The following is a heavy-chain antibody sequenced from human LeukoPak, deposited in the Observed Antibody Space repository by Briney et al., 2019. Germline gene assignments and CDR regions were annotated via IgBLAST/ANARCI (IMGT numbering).Heavy chain of an antibody. D-gene: IGHD2-21*02. V-gene: IGHV5-51*01. Sequence: GESLKISCKASGYSFTNYWIGWVRQMPGKGLEWMGIIYPGDSSTTYSPSFQGQVTISADRSISTAYLQWSSLKASDTAIYYCASPQAGYCGGDCHSPWGRGTMVTVSS. CDR2: IYPGDSST. CDR3: ASPQAGYCGGDCHSP. CDR1: GYSFTNYW. J-gene: IGHJ3*01.